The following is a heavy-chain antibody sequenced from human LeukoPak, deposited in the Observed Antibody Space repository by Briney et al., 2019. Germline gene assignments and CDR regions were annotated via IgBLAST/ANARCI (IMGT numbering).Heavy chain of an antibody. J-gene: IGHJ3*02. CDR2: INPNSGGT. V-gene: IGHV1-2*06. D-gene: IGHD1-26*01. CDR3: ARINSGSYWVHDAFDM. Sequence: ASVKVSCKASGYTFTGYYIHWVRQAPGQGLEWMGRINPNSGGTNYAQKFQGRVTMTRDTSISTAYMELSRLRSDDTAVYYCARINSGSYWVHDAFDMWGQGTMVTVSS. CDR1: GYTFTGYY.